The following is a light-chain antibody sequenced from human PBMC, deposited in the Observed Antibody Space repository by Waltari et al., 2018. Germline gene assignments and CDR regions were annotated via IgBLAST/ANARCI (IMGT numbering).Light chain of an antibody. J-gene: IGKJ2*01. CDR3: QQYNNWPPGT. Sequence: EIVMAQSPATLSESPGERATLSCRASPSVSSTLAWYQQHPGKAPRLLIYGASTRTTGLPARFSGSGSGTEFTLTLRSLQSEDFAVYYCQQYNNWPPGTFGQGTKLEIQ. V-gene: IGKV3D-15*01. CDR2: GAS. CDR1: PSVSST.